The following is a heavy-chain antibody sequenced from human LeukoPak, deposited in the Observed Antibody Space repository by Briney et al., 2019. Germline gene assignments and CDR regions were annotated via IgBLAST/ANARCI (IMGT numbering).Heavy chain of an antibody. V-gene: IGHV4-59*08. CDR1: GGSISGYY. CDR2: IFYSGST. D-gene: IGHD2-8*02. CDR3: ARLGFRTGDNSLADY. Sequence: PSETLSLTCTVSGGSISGYYWSWIRQPPGKGLECVGYIFYSGSTNYNPSFKSRVSISLDTSKNQFSLKLTSVTAADTAMYYCARLGFRTGDNSLADYWGRGTQVTVSS. J-gene: IGHJ4*02.